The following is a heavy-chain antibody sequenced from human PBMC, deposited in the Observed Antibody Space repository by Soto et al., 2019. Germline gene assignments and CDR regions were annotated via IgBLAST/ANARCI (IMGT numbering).Heavy chain of an antibody. D-gene: IGHD6-25*01. CDR3: AKDPLGSGYELDY. CDR1: GFTFRNYA. J-gene: IGHJ4*02. CDR2: ISGSGGST. Sequence: EVQLLDSGGGLVQPGGSLRLSCDASGFTFRNYAMNWVRQAPGKGLDWVSAISGSGGSTYYADSVKGRFTISRDNSKNTLYLQMSTLRAEGTAVYYCAKDPLGSGYELDYWGQGTLVTVSS. V-gene: IGHV3-23*01.